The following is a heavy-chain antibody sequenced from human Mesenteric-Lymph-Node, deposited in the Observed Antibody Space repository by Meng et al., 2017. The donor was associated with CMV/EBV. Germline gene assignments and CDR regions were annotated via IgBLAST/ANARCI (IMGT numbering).Heavy chain of an antibody. V-gene: IGHV4-38-2*02. CDR2: IYHSGST. J-gene: IGHJ6*02. CDR1: GFTFSSYA. Sequence: GSLRLSCAASGFTFSSYAMSWVRQAPGKGLEWIGSIYHSGSTYYNPSLKSRVTISVDTSKNQFSLKLSSVTAADTAVYYCARDGLQGYDFWSGYSGNYGMDVWGQGTTVTVSS. D-gene: IGHD3-3*01. CDR3: ARDGLQGYDFWSGYSGNYGMDV.